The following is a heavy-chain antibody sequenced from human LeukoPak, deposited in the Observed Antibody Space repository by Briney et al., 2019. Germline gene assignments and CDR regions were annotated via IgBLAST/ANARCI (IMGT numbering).Heavy chain of an antibody. CDR2: INSDGSST. V-gene: IGHV3-74*01. Sequence: QPGGSLRLSCGASGFTFSSYWMHWVRQAPGKGLVWVSLINSDGSSTRYADSVKGRFTISRDNAKNTLYLQMNSLRTEDTALYYCAKDSSSWAEGYFDYWGQGTLVTVSS. J-gene: IGHJ4*02. CDR1: GFTFSSYW. D-gene: IGHD6-13*01. CDR3: AKDSSSWAEGYFDY.